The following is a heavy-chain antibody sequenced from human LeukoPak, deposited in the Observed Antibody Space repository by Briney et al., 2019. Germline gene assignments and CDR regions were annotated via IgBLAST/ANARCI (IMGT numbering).Heavy chain of an antibody. CDR2: ISGSGGST. V-gene: IGHV3-23*01. CDR1: GFTFSDYY. D-gene: IGHD3-3*01. Sequence: PGGSLRLSCAASGFTFSDYYLSWVRQAPGKGLEWVSAISGSGGSTYYADSVKGRFTISRDNSKNTLYLQMNSLRAEDTAVYYCAKEPHYDFSRWFDPWGQGTLVTVSS. J-gene: IGHJ5*02. CDR3: AKEPHYDFSRWFDP.